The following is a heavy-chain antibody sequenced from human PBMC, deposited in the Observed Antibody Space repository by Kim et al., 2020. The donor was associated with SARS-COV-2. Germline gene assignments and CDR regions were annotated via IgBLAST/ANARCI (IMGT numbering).Heavy chain of an antibody. CDR2: IYYSGST. J-gene: IGHJ4*02. V-gene: IGHV4-31*03. Sequence: SETLSLTCTVSGGSISSGGYYWSWIRQHPGKGLEWIGYIYYSGSTYYNPSLKSRVTISVDTSKNQFSLKLSSVTAADTAVYYCARDRFGYFYFWGQGTLVTVPS. D-gene: IGHD3-16*01. CDR1: GGSISSGGYY. CDR3: ARDRFGYFYF.